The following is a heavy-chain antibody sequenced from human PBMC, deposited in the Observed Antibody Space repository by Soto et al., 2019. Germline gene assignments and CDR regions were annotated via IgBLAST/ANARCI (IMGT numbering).Heavy chain of an antibody. J-gene: IGHJ4*01. D-gene: IGHD2-15*01. Sequence: ASVKVSCKASGYTFTSYAMHWVRQAPGQRLGWMGWINAGNGNTKYSQKFQGGVTITRDTSASTASMELSSLRSEDTAVYYCARILGYCSGGSCDYWGQGTLVTVSS. CDR1: GYTFTSYA. CDR3: ARILGYCSGGSCDY. V-gene: IGHV1-3*01. CDR2: INAGNGNT.